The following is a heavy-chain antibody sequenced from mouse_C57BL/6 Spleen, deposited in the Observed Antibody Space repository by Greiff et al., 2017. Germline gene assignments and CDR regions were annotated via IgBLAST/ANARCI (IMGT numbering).Heavy chain of an antibody. CDR1: GYAFTNYL. J-gene: IGHJ2*01. D-gene: IGHD1-1*01. CDR3: ARSPNYYGRNY. V-gene: IGHV1-54*01. Sequence: VQLQESGAELVRPGTSVKVSCKASGYAFTNYLIEWVKQRPGQGLEWIGVINPGSGGTNYNEKFKGKATLTADKSSSTAYMQLSSLTSEDSAVYFCARSPNYYGRNYWGQGTTLTVSS. CDR2: INPGSGGT.